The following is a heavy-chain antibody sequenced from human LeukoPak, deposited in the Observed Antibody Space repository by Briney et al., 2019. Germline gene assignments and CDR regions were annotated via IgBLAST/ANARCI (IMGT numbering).Heavy chain of an antibody. D-gene: IGHD3-22*01. Sequence: GESLKISCQGSGYSFTSYWIGWVRQMPGKGLEWMGIIHPGDSDTRYSPSFQGQVTISADKSISTAYLQWSSLKASDTAMYYCARWDDYDSSGQTGDYWGQGTLVTVSS. J-gene: IGHJ4*02. CDR2: IHPGDSDT. CDR1: GYSFTSYW. V-gene: IGHV5-51*01. CDR3: ARWDDYDSSGQTGDY.